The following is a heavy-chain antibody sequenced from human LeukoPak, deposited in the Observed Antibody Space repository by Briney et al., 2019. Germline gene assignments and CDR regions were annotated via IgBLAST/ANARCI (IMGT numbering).Heavy chain of an antibody. D-gene: IGHD4-17*01. J-gene: IGHJ4*02. Sequence: GRSLRLSCAASGFTFSSYAMHWVRQAPGKGLEWVAVISYDGSNKYYADSVKGRFTISRDNSKNTLYLHMNSLRAEDTAVYFCARDRGDYNHNFDYWGQGTLVTVSS. V-gene: IGHV3-30-3*01. CDR3: ARDRGDYNHNFDY. CDR1: GFTFSSYA. CDR2: ISYDGSNK.